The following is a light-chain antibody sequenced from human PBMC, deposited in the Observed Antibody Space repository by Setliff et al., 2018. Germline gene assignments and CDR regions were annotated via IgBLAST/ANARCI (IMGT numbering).Light chain of an antibody. CDR1: SSNIGSIS. V-gene: IGLV1-44*01. Sequence: LTQPPSASGTPGQRVTISCSGTSSNIGSISVNWYQHLPGTAPKLLIYGNSQRPSGVPDRFSGSKSGTSASLAITGLQSEDEADYYCASWDDSLNGPVFGGGTKVTVL. J-gene: IGLJ2*01. CDR2: GNS. CDR3: ASWDDSLNGPV.